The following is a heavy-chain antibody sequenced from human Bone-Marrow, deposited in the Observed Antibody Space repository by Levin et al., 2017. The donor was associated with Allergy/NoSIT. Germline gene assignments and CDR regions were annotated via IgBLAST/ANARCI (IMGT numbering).Heavy chain of an antibody. J-gene: IGHJ6*02. CDR1: GFTFGSYW. D-gene: IGHD1-26*01. Sequence: PGGSLRLSCVASGFTFGSYWMNWVRQAPGKGLEWVSSIKEDGNEKYYVDSVKGRFTISRDNAKNSLYLQMNSLRVEDTAVFYCARDRVGATSRGLGLFRDTTYYHYGMDVWGQGTTVTVSS. CDR2: IKEDGNEK. V-gene: IGHV3-7*01. CDR3: ARDRVGATSRGLGLFRDTTYYHYGMDV.